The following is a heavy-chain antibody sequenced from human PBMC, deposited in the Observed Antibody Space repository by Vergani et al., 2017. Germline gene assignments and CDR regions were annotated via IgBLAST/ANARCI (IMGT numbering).Heavy chain of an antibody. V-gene: IGHV4-34*01. CDR3: ARQGFDCSSTSCYSFDY. CDR1: GGSFSGYY. CDR2: INHSGST. D-gene: IGHD2-2*01. J-gene: IGHJ4*02. Sequence: QVQLQQWGAGLLKPSETLSLTCAVYGGSFSGYYWSWIRQPPGKGLEWIGEINHSGSTNYNPSLKSRVPISVDTSKNQFSLKLSSVTAADTAVYYCARQGFDCSSTSCYSFDYWGQGTLVTVSS.